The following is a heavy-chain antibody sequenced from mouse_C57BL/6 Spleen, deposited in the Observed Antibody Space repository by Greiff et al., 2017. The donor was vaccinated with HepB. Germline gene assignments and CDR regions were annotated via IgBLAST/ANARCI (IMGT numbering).Heavy chain of an antibody. CDR2: IYPGDGDT. Sequence: QVQLQQSGAELVKPGASVKISCKASGYAFSSYWMNWVKQRPGKGLEWIGQIYPGDGDTNYNGKFKGKATLTADKSSSTAYMQLSSLTSEDSAVYFCARCYYGSRYPAYAMDDWGQGTSVTVSS. D-gene: IGHD1-1*01. V-gene: IGHV1-80*01. CDR3: ARCYYGSRYPAYAMDD. J-gene: IGHJ4*01. CDR1: GYAFSSYW.